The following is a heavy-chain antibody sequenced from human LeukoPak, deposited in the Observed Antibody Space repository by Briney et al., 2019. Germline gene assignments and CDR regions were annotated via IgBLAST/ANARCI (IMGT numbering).Heavy chain of an antibody. V-gene: IGHV4-4*07. J-gene: IGHJ3*02. CDR3: ARDPGPLEPTPSDAFDI. Sequence: SETLSLTCTVSGGSISSYYWSWIRQPAGKGLEWIGRIYTSGSTNYNPSLKSRVTMSVDTSKNQFSLKLSSVTAADTAVYYCARDPGPLEPTPSDAFDIWGQGTMVTVSS. CDR2: IYTSGST. CDR1: GGSISSYY. D-gene: IGHD1-1*01.